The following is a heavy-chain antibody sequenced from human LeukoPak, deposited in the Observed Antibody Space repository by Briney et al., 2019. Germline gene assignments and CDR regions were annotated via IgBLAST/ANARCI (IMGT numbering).Heavy chain of an antibody. D-gene: IGHD4-17*01. CDR3: ARGSFHGDYDFDY. CDR2: IYTSGST. Sequence: SETLSLTCTVPGGSISSGSYYWSWIRQPAGKGLEWIGRIYTSGSTNYNPSLKSRVTISVDTSKNQFSLKLSSVTAADTAVYYCARGSFHGDYDFDYWGQGTLVTVSS. CDR1: GGSISSGSYY. J-gene: IGHJ4*02. V-gene: IGHV4-61*02.